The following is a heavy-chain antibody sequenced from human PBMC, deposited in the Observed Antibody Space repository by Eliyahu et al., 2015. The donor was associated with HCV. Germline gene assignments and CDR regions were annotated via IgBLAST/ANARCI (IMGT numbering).Heavy chain of an antibody. Sequence: FGDYAMSWFRQAPGKGLEWVGFIRSKAYGGTTEYAASVKGRFTISRDDSKSIAYLQMNSLKTEDTAVYYCTRGNGYSSSWLPPSDDAFDIWGQGTMVTVSS. J-gene: IGHJ3*02. CDR3: TRGNGYSSSWLPPSDDAFDI. CDR2: IRSKAYGGTT. V-gene: IGHV3-49*03. CDR1: FGDYA. D-gene: IGHD6-13*01.